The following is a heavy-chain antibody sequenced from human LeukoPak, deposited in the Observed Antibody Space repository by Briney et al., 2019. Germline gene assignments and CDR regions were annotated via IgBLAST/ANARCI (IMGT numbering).Heavy chain of an antibody. CDR3: ARALRYYSDSSGYAFDY. J-gene: IGHJ4*02. Sequence: GASVKVSCKASGGTFRNFAISWVRQAPGQGLEWMGGIIPIFRTANYAQKSQGRVTITADESTSTAYMELSSLRSEDTAVYYCARALRYYSDSSGYAFDYWGQGTLVTVSS. D-gene: IGHD3-22*01. V-gene: IGHV1-69*13. CDR2: IIPIFRTA. CDR1: GGTFRNFA.